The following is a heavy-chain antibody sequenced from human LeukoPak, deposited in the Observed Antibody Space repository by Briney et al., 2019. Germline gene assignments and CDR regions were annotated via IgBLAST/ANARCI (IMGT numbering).Heavy chain of an antibody. CDR3: ARMTKRYCSSTSCYSYYYYYMDV. CDR1: GFTFDDYA. CDR2: ISWNSGSI. Sequence: GGSLRLSCAASGFTFDDYAMHWVRHAPGKGLEWVSGISWNSGSIGYADSVKGRFTISRDNAKNSLYLQMNSLRAEDTAVYYCARMTKRYCSSTSCYSYYYYYMDVWGKGTTVTISS. V-gene: IGHV3-9*01. J-gene: IGHJ6*03. D-gene: IGHD2-2*01.